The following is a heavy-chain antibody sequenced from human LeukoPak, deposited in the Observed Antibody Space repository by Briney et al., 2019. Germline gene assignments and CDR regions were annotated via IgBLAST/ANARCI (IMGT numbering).Heavy chain of an antibody. V-gene: IGHV3-23*01. D-gene: IGHD1-26*01. J-gene: IGHJ4*02. CDR2: ISGGGGST. CDR1: GFTFTSYS. CDR3: AKGGKWDVTPFDY. Sequence: GGSLRLSCAAFGFTFTSYSMNWVRQAPGKGLEWVSTISGGGGSTYYADSVRGRFTISRDNSKNTQYLQVNSLRAEDAAVYYCAKGGKWDVTPFDYWGQGTLVTVSS.